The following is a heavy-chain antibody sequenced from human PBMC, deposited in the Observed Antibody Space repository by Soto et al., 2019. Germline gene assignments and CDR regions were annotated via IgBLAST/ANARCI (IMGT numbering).Heavy chain of an antibody. CDR1: AGTLRRGE. J-gene: IGHJ6*02. Sequence: ESLPVPSTVSAGTLRRGEQLGIRLLLAQGLEWIGYIYYSGSTNYNPSLKSRVTISVDTSKNQFSLKLSSVTAADTAVYYCARGPAYCGGDCYDSLYYYCGMDVWGQGTTVT. CDR2: IYYSGST. D-gene: IGHD2-21*02. V-gene: IGHV4-59*01. CDR3: ARGPAYCGGDCYDSLYYYCGMDV.